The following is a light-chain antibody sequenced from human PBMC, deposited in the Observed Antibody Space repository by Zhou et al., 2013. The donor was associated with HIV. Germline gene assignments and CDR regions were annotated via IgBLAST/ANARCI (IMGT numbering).Light chain of an antibody. V-gene: IGKV1-6*01. J-gene: IGKJ1*01. CDR2: AAS. CDR1: QGIRNE. CDR3: QQSYNTPWT. Sequence: AIQMTQSPSSLSASVGDRVTITCRAGQGIRNELGWYQQKPGKAPKLLIYAASTLQGGVPSRFSGRGYGTDFTLTIDSLQPEDFATYYCQQSYNTPWTFGQGTKVEIK.